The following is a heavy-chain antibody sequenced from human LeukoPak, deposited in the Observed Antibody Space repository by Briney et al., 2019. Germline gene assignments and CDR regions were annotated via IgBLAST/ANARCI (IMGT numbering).Heavy chain of an antibody. V-gene: IGHV3-21*01. CDR1: GFTLISYS. D-gene: IGHD5-18*01. J-gene: IGHJ4*02. Sequence: GGSLRLSCAASGFTLISYSMNWVRQAPGKGLEWVSSISDSSPNIYYADSVKGRFTISRDSAKDSLFLQMNSLRDEDTAVYYCARGGSGYSYGKIDSWGQGILVTVSS. CDR3: ARGGSGYSYGKIDS. CDR2: ISDSSPNI.